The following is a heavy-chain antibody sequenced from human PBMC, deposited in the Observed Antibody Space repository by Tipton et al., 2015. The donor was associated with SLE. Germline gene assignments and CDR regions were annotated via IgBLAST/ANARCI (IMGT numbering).Heavy chain of an antibody. CDR1: GFTFSNYA. J-gene: IGHJ4*02. CDR3: ARGGSDGGNAGGSYYVDC. D-gene: IGHD4-23*01. Sequence: SLRLSCAASGFTFSNYAMHWVRQAPGKGLDWVAVISYDGNNKYYADSVKGRFTISRDNSKNTLYLQLNSLRAEDAAVYYCARGGSDGGNAGGSYYVDCWGRGPVATVSS. V-gene: IGHV3-30*04. CDR2: ISYDGNNK.